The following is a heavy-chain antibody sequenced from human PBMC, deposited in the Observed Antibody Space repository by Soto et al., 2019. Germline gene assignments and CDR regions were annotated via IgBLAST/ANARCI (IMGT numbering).Heavy chain of an antibody. V-gene: IGHV3-48*01. D-gene: IGHD3-16*01. CDR1: GFTFSSYS. CDR3: GREVYVYAFDI. CDR2: ISSSSTI. J-gene: IGHJ3*02. Sequence: GGSLRLSCAASGFTFSSYSMNWVRQAPGKGLEWVSYISSSSTIYYADSVKGRFTISRDNAKDSLYLQMNSLRAEDTAVYYCGREVYVYAFDIWGQGTMVTVSS.